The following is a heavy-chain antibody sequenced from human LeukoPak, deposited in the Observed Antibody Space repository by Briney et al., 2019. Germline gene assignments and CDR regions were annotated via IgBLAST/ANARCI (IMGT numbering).Heavy chain of an antibody. V-gene: IGHV3-23*01. Sequence: GGSLRLSCAASGFTFSSYAMSWVRQAPGKGLEWVSAISGSGGGTYYADSVKGRFTISRDNSKNTLYLQMNSLRGEDTAVYYCATRGTYYYDNSGYWGFDYWGQGTLVTVSS. J-gene: IGHJ4*02. D-gene: IGHD3-22*01. CDR1: GFTFSSYA. CDR3: ATRGTYYYDNSGYWGFDY. CDR2: ISGSGGGT.